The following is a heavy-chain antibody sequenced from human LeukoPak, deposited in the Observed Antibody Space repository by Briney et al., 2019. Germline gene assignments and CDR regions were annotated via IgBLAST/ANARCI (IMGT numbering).Heavy chain of an antibody. CDR1: GFTVSSNY. V-gene: IGHV3-53*01. J-gene: IGHJ4*02. CDR2: IYSGGST. D-gene: IGHD6-19*01. Sequence: QSGGSLRLSCAASGFTVSSNYMSWVRQAPGKGLEWVSVIYSGGSTYYADSVKGRFTISRDNSKNTLYLQMNSLRAEDTAVYHCARDSSGWYCFDYWGQGTLVTVSS. CDR3: ARDSSGWYCFDY.